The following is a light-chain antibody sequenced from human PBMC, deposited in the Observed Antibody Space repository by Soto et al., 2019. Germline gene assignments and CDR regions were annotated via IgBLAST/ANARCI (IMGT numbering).Light chain of an antibody. CDR3: QQYTSSPMT. J-gene: IGKJ1*01. CDR2: GAS. Sequence: EVMLTQSPGTLSLSPGERATISCRASQSIVNNYLAWYQQIPGQAPRLLIYGASSRATGVPDRFSGSGSGTDFALTISRLEPEDFAVYFCQQYTSSPMTFGQGTKVDIK. V-gene: IGKV3-20*01. CDR1: QSIVNNY.